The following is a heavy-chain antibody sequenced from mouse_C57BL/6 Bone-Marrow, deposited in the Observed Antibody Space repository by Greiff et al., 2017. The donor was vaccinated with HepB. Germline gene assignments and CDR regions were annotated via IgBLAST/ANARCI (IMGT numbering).Heavy chain of an antibody. CDR3: ARDRIYYGSSYHYFDY. J-gene: IGHJ2*01. CDR2: ISDGGSYT. Sequence: EVQGVESGGGLVKPGGSLKLSCAASGFTFSSYAMSWVRQTPEKRLEWVATISDGGSYTYYPDNVKGRFTISRDNAKNNLYLQMSHLKSEDTAMYYCARDRIYYGSSYHYFDYWGQGTTLTVSS. CDR1: GFTFSSYA. V-gene: IGHV5-4*01. D-gene: IGHD1-1*01.